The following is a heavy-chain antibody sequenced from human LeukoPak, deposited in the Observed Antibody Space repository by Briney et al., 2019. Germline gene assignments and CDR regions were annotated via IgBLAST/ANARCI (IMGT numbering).Heavy chain of an antibody. CDR2: ISSSSSYI. V-gene: IGHV3-21*01. CDR3: ARVAWTYDAFDI. CDR1: GFTFSSYS. D-gene: IGHD1-7*01. Sequence: GGSLRLSCAASGFTFSSYSMNWVRQAPGKGLEWVSSISSSSSYIYYADSVKGRFTIPRDNAKNSLYLQMNSLRAEDTAVYYCARVAWTYDAFDIWGQGTMVTVSS. J-gene: IGHJ3*02.